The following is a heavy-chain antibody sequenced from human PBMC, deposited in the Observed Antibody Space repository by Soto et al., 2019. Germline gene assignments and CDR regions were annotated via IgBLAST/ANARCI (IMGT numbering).Heavy chain of an antibody. Sequence: QVQLVQSGAEVKKPGSSVKVSCKASGGTFSSYAISWVRQAPGQGLEWMGGIIPIFGTAHYAQKFQGRVTITADESTSTADMELRSLISEDTAGYYCARGNRNNLLLGSDDGMDVWGQGTTVTVSS. CDR3: ARGNRNNLLLGSDDGMDV. CDR1: GGTFSSYA. D-gene: IGHD1-1*01. V-gene: IGHV1-69*01. CDR2: IIPIFGTA. J-gene: IGHJ6*02.